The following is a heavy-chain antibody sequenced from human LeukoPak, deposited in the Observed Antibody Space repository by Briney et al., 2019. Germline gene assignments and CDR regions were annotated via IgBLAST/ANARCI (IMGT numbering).Heavy chain of an antibody. V-gene: IGHV1-2*02. Sequence: GASMKVSCKTSGYTFTDYYIHWVRQAPGQGLEWMGWINPNSGETNSAQKFQGRVTMTGDTSISTAYMELRRVRSDDTAVYYCARDRDYSNTERGFDYWGQGTLVTVSS. CDR1: GYTFTDYY. CDR2: INPNSGET. D-gene: IGHD4-11*01. CDR3: ARDRDYSNTERGFDY. J-gene: IGHJ4*02.